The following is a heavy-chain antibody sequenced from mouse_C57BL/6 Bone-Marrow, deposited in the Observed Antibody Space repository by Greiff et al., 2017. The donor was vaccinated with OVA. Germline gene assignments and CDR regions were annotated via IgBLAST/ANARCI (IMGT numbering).Heavy chain of an antibody. J-gene: IGHJ3*01. CDR2: ISNGGGST. Sequence: EVHLVESGGGLVQPGGSLKLSCAASGFTFSDYYMYWVRQTPEKRLEWVAYISNGGGSTYYPDTVKGRFTISRDNAKNTLYLQMSRLKSEDTAMYYCARHGHYGSSYVGFAYWGQGTLVTVSA. V-gene: IGHV5-12*01. D-gene: IGHD1-1*01. CDR3: ARHGHYGSSYVGFAY. CDR1: GFTFSDYY.